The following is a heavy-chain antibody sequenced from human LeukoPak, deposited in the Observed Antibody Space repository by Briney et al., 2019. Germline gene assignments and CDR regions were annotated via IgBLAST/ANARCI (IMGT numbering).Heavy chain of an antibody. Sequence: SETLSLTCTVSGGSISSSSYYWNWIRQTPGKGLEWIGFIFQSGNTYYNPSLKSRVTISIDRSRNQLSLKLNSVTAADTAVYYCARDGEPQGRLEIPPAGWFDPWGQGTLVTVSS. CDR2: IFQSGNT. D-gene: IGHD2-2*01. CDR3: ARDGEPQGRLEIPPAGWFDP. CDR1: GGSISSSSYY. V-gene: IGHV4-39*07. J-gene: IGHJ5*02.